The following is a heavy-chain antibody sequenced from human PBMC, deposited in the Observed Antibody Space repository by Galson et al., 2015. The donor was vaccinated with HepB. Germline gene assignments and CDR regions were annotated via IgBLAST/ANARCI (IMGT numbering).Heavy chain of an antibody. D-gene: IGHD3-3*01. Sequence: SLRLSCAASGFTFNSYGMHWVRQAPGKGLEWVAFLSYDGSDKSYGDSVKGRFTVSRDNSNNTLSLQMDSLRPEDTSVYFCAKDYYTRFTRGYFDLWGQGTLVTVSS. CDR3: AKDYYTRFTRGYFDL. CDR1: GFTFNSYG. J-gene: IGHJ4*02. CDR2: LSYDGSDK. V-gene: IGHV3-30*18.